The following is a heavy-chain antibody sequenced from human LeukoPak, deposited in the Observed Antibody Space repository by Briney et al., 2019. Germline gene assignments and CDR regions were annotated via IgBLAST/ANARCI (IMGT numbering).Heavy chain of an antibody. J-gene: IGHJ4*02. CDR1: GFSFSGYF. D-gene: IGHD5-12*01. CDR2: ISSSSSYI. CDR3: ASEVALTDY. V-gene: IGHV3-21*01. Sequence: GGSLRLSCAASGFSFSGYFMAWIRQAPGKGLEWVSSISSSSSYIYYADSVKGRFTISRDNAKNSLYLQMNSLRAEDTAVYYCASEVALTDYWGQGTLVTVSS.